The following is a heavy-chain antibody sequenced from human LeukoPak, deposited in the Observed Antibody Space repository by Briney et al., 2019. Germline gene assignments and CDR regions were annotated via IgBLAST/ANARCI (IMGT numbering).Heavy chain of an antibody. CDR3: ARDGSYYGSGSQTTDAFDI. J-gene: IGHJ3*02. V-gene: IGHV3-30-3*01. D-gene: IGHD3-10*01. Sequence: GGSLRLSCAASGFTFSSYAMHWVRQAPGKGLEWVAVISYDGSNKYYADSVKGRFTISRDNSKNTLYLQMNSLRAEDTAVYYCARDGSYYGSGSQTTDAFDIWGQGTMVTVSS. CDR1: GFTFSSYA. CDR2: ISYDGSNK.